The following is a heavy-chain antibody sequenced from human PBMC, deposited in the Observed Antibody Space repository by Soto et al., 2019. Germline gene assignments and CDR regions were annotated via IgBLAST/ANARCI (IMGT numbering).Heavy chain of an antibody. V-gene: IGHV1-18*01. CDR2: ISTYNDDT. Sequence: QVQLVQSGPEVRRPGASVNVSCKTSGYDFTRHGINWVRQAPGQGLEWMGWISTYNDDTKYAQKVQGRVTMTTDTSTSTVYLELTGMTSDDTGFYYCASVYPPYSAGLYFLDQWGQGTLVTVSS. CDR1: GYDFTRHG. D-gene: IGHD1-26*01. CDR3: ASVYPPYSAGLYFLDQ. J-gene: IGHJ4*02.